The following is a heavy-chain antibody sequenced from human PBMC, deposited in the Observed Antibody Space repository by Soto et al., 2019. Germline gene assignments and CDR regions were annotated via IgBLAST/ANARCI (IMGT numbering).Heavy chain of an antibody. CDR3: AAVLDNNEVGY. CDR2: IYYTGNT. Sequence: QVRLQESGPGLVKPSETLSLTCTVSGGSISPSYWNWVRQPPGKRPEWIGCIYYTGNTHYNPSLMTRVTISRDTSKNQFSLELTSVTAADTAMYFCAAVLDNNEVGYWGQGTLVTVSS. J-gene: IGHJ4*02. V-gene: IGHV4-59*01. D-gene: IGHD2-2*03. CDR1: GGSISPSY.